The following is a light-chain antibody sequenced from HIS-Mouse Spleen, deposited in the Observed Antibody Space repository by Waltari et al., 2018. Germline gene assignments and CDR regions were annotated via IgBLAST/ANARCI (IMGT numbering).Light chain of an antibody. CDR3: AAWDDSLSGPV. V-gene: IGLV1-47*01. J-gene: IGLJ3*02. CDR2: RNN. Sequence: QSVLTQPPSPSGTPGQRVTSSCSGMCSNLGSNYSYWYQQPPETAPKLLIYRNNQRPSGVPDRFSGSKSGTSASLAISGLRSEDEADYYCAAWDDSLSGPVFGGGTKLTVL. CDR1: CSNLGSNY.